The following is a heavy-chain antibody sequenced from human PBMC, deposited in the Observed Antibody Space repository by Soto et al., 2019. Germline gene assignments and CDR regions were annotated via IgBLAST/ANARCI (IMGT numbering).Heavy chain of an antibody. V-gene: IGHV4-59*01. Sequence: SETLSLTCTVSGGSISSYYWSWIRQPPGKGLEWIGYIYYSGSTNYNPSLKSRVTISVDTSKNQFSLKLSSVTAADTAVYYCARGPGYYDFWSGYPIYFDYWGQGTLVTVSS. CDR2: IYYSGST. CDR1: GGSISSYY. CDR3: ARGPGYYDFWSGYPIYFDY. J-gene: IGHJ4*02. D-gene: IGHD3-3*01.